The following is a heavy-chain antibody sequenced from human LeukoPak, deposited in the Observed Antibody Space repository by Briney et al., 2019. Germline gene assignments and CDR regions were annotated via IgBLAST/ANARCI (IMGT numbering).Heavy chain of an antibody. CDR1: GGSISSGDYS. Sequence: PSETLSLTCGVSGGSISSGDYSWSWIRQPPGKGLEWIGYIYYTGSTQYNPSLKSRVTMSLDKSKNQFSLKLNSGTAADTAVFYCAANSADYNTLGSSYKVWGQGTLVTVSS. J-gene: IGHJ4*02. V-gene: IGHV4-30-4*07. D-gene: IGHD3-10*01. CDR3: AANSADYNTLGSSYKV. CDR2: IYYTGST.